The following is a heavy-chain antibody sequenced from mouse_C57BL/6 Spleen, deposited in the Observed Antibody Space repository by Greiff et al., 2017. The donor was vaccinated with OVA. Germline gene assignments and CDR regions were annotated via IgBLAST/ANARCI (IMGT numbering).Heavy chain of an antibody. CDR3: TRRSQLGYFDV. D-gene: IGHD4-1*02. J-gene: IGHJ1*03. CDR2: IDPETGGT. V-gene: IGHV1-15*01. Sequence: VQLQQSGAELVRPGASVTLSCKASGYTFTDYEMHWVKQTPLHGLEWIGAIDPETGGTAYNQKFQGKAILTADKSSSTAYMELRSLTSEDSAVYYCTRRSQLGYFDVWGTGTTVTVSS. CDR1: GYTFTDYE.